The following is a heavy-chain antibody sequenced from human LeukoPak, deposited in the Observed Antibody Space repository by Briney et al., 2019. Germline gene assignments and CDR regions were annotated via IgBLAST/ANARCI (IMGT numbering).Heavy chain of an antibody. D-gene: IGHD3-16*01. Sequence: GGSLRLSCAASGFTFSSYSMNWVRQAPGKGLEWVSSISSSSYIYYADSVKGRFTISRDNAKNSLYLQMNSLRAEDTAVYYCARAGRPFRFDYWGQGTLVTVSS. CDR3: ARAGRPFRFDY. V-gene: IGHV3-21*01. CDR1: GFTFSSYS. CDR2: ISSSSYI. J-gene: IGHJ4*02.